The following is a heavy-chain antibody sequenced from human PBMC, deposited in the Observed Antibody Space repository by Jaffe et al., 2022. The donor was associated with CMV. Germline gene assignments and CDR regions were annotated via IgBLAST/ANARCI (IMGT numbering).Heavy chain of an antibody. Sequence: QVQLVESGGGVVQPGRSLRLSCAASGFTFSSYGMHWVRQAPGKGLEWVAVIWYDGSNKYYADSVKGRFTISRDNSKNTLYLQMNSLRAEDTAVYYCARDMGYSSGWYPDYWGQGTLVTVSS. V-gene: IGHV3-33*08. D-gene: IGHD6-19*01. J-gene: IGHJ4*02. CDR1: GFTFSSYG. CDR2: IWYDGSNK. CDR3: ARDMGYSSGWYPDY.